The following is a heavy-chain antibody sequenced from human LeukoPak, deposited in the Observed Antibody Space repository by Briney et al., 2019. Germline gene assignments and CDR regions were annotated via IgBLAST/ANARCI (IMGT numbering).Heavy chain of an antibody. CDR1: GYSFTSYW. CDR3: ARGGSGSYSAGNWFDP. D-gene: IGHD3-10*01. Sequence: GESLNISCKGSGYSFTSYWISWVRQMPGKGLEWMGRIDPSDSYTNYSPSFQGHVTISADKSISTAYLQWSSLKASDTAMYYCARGGSGSYSAGNWFDPWGQGTLVTVSS. J-gene: IGHJ5*02. V-gene: IGHV5-10-1*01. CDR2: IDPSDSYT.